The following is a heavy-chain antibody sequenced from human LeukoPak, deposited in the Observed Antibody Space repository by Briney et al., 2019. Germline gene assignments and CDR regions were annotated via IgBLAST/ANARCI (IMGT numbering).Heavy chain of an antibody. CDR1: GDSLNRGTYY. CDR2: ISYSGST. Sequence: PSETLSLTCTVSGDSLNRGTYYWSWIRQHPGKGLEWIGYISYSGSTYYNSSLKSRVTISLDTSENQFSLKLSSVTAADTAVYYCARGGRTTVTKYWGQGILVTVSS. D-gene: IGHD4-11*01. V-gene: IGHV4-31*03. J-gene: IGHJ4*02. CDR3: ARGGRTTVTKY.